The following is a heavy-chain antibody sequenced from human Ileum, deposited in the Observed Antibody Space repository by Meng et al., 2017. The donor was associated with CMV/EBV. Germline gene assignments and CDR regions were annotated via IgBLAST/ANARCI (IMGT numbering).Heavy chain of an antibody. CDR1: GFTFSPYW. J-gene: IGHJ4*02. D-gene: IGHD3-16*01. CDR2: VTPDGTTT. CDR3: VRSGGTLDY. Sequence: RLHGAASGFTFSPYWMHWVRQAPGGGLVWLSHVTPDGTTTAYADSVKDRFTISRDNAKNTLYLQMNGLRDEDTAVYYCVRSGGTLDYWGQGTLVTVSS. V-gene: IGHV3-74*01.